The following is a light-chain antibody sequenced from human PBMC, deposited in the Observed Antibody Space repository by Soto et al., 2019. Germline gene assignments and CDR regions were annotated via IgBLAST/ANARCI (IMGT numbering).Light chain of an antibody. Sequence: QSALPQPASVSGSPGQSITISCTGTSSDVGNYNLVSWYQQYPDKAPKLIISEGTNRPSGVSDRFSGSKPGNTASLTISELQAEDEEENYCCTYAGSNTYVFGGVTKLTVL. CDR3: CTYAGSNTYV. CDR2: EGT. CDR1: SSDVGNYNL. J-gene: IGLJ3*02. V-gene: IGLV2-23*01.